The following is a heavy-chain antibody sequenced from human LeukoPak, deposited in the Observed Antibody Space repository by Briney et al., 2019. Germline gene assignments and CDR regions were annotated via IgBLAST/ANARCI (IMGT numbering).Heavy chain of an antibody. CDR1: GFTFSDYY. V-gene: IGHV3-11*04. D-gene: IGHD2-2*01. J-gene: IGHJ6*01. CDR3: SRVYCSSTSCYSYYYYDGMDV. Sequence: GGSLRLSCAASGFTFSDYYMSWIRQAPGKGLEWVSYISSSGSTIYYADSVKGRFTISRDNSKNTLYLQMNSLSAEDTAVYYCSRVYCSSTSCYSYYYYDGMDVLGQGTTVTVSS. CDR2: ISSSGSTI.